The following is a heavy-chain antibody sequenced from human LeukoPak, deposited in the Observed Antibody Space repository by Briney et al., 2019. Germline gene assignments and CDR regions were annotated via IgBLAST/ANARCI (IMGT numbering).Heavy chain of an antibody. CDR2: IRSKAYGGTT. V-gene: IGHV3-49*04. J-gene: IGHJ4*02. Sequence: GGSLRLSCTASGFTFGDYAMSWVRQAPWKGLEWVGFIRSKAYGGTTEYAASVKGRFTISRDDSKSIAYLQMNSLKTEDTAVYYCTRDTAGTLDYWGQGTLVTVSS. CDR3: TRDTAGTLDY. CDR1: GFTFGDYA. D-gene: IGHD6-13*01.